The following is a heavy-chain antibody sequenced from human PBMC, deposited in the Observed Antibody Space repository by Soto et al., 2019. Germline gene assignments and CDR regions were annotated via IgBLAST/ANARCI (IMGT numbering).Heavy chain of an antibody. Sequence: ASVKVSCKASGYTFTSYYMHWVRQAPGQGLEWMGIINPSGGSTSYAQKFQGRVTMTRDTSTSTVYMELSSLRSEDTAVYYCARVGNSSSPRGYYYYGMDVWGHGTTVTVSS. J-gene: IGHJ6*02. CDR2: INPSGGST. D-gene: IGHD6-13*01. CDR3: ARVGNSSSPRGYYYYGMDV. CDR1: GYTFTSYY. V-gene: IGHV1-46*01.